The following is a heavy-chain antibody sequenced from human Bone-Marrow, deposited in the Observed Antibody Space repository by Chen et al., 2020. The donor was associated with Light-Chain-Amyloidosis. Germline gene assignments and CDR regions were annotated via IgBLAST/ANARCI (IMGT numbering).Heavy chain of an antibody. J-gene: IGHJ4*02. Sequence: EVQLEQSGPEVKKPGESLKISCKGSGYTFPNYWIGWVRQMPGKGLEWMGVIYPDDADARDRPSFEGQVTISADKAITTAYLQWRSLKASDTAMYYWARRRDGYNFDYWGQGTLVTVSS. D-gene: IGHD5-12*01. CDR1: GYTFPNYW. V-gene: IGHV5-51*01. CDR2: IYPDDADA. CDR3: ARRRDGYNFDY.